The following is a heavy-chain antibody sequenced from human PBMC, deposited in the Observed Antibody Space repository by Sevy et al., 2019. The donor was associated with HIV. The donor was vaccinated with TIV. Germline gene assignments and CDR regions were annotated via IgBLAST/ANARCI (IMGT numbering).Heavy chain of an antibody. V-gene: IGHV3-33*01. D-gene: IGHD3-10*01. J-gene: IGHJ4*02. CDR2: IWYDGNDK. CDR1: GFTFSDYG. Sequence: GGSLRLSCAASGFTFSDYGMQWVRQAPGKGLDWVALIWYDGNDKYYADSVKGRFTISRDNSKNTLYLQMNILRVEDTAVYYCARDRFAYGNFDFWGQGTLVTVSS. CDR3: ARDRFAYGNFDF.